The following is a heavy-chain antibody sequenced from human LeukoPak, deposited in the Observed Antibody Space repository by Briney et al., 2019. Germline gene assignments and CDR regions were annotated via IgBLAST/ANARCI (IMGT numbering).Heavy chain of an antibody. CDR3: ARDHEYYDYVWGSYRPEYYFDY. CDR2: IYTSGST. CDR1: GGSISSGSYY. J-gene: IGHJ4*02. V-gene: IGHV4-61*02. Sequence: PSETLSLTCTVSGGSISSGSYYWSWIRQPAGKGLEWIGRIYTSGSTNYNPSLKSRVTISVDTSKNQFSLKLSSVTAADTAVYYCARDHEYYDYVWGSYRPEYYFDYWGQGTLVTVSS. D-gene: IGHD3-16*02.